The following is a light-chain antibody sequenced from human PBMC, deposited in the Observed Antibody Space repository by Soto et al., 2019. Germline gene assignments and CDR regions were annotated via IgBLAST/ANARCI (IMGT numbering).Light chain of an antibody. CDR1: QDINIY. V-gene: IGKV1-33*01. J-gene: IGKJ5*01. CDR3: QQYDILPIT. CDR2: DAS. Sequence: DIELTQSPSSLFASVGDRVTITCQATQDINIYLNWYQQKQGKAPNILIYDASNLEIGVPSRFSGSGSGTHFTFPVSRLQTEDISTYYCQQYDILPITFGRGTRLEIK.